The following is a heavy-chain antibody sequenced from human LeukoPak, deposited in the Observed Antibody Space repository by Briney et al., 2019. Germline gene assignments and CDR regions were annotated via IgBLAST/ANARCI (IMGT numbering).Heavy chain of an antibody. V-gene: IGHV5-51*01. Sequence: GESLKISCKGSGYSFTSYWIGWVRQMPGKGLEWMGIIYPGDSDTRYSPSFQGQVTISADKSISTAYLQWSSLKASDTAMYYCARHNWGYCSGGSCPTYYFDYWGQGTLVTVSS. D-gene: IGHD2-15*01. CDR2: IYPGDSDT. CDR1: GYSFTSYW. J-gene: IGHJ4*02. CDR3: ARHNWGYCSGGSCPTYYFDY.